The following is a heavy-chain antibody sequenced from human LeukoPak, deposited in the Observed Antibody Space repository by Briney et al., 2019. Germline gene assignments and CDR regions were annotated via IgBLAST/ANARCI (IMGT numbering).Heavy chain of an antibody. CDR1: GFTFSSYW. Sequence: GGSLRLSCAASGFTFSSYWMHWVRQAPGKGLVWVSRINSDGSSTSYADSVKGRFTISRDNAKNTLYMQMNSLRAEDTAVYYCARPRYQLLSDIDYWGQRTLVTVSS. D-gene: IGHD2-2*01. CDR3: ARPRYQLLSDIDY. CDR2: INSDGSST. V-gene: IGHV3-74*01. J-gene: IGHJ4*02.